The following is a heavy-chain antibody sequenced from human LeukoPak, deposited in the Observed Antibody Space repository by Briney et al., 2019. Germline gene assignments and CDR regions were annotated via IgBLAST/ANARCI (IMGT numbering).Heavy chain of an antibody. CDR2: ISSISSYT. CDR1: GFTFSDYY. V-gene: IGHV3-11*05. Sequence: PGGSLTLSCAASGFTFSDYYMSWIRQAPGKGLEWVSYISSISSYTNYADSVKGRFTISRDNAKNSLYLQMNSLRAADTAVYHCARALGYYGSDWFEPWGQGTLVTVSS. D-gene: IGHD3-10*01. CDR3: ARALGYYGSDWFEP. J-gene: IGHJ5*02.